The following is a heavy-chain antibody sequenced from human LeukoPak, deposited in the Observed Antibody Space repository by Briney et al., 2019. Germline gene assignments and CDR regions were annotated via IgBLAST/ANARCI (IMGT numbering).Heavy chain of an antibody. D-gene: IGHD6-19*01. CDR2: IGTAGDT. CDR1: GFTFSNYD. Sequence: GGSLRLSCAASGFTFSNYDMHWVRQATRKGLEWVSAIGTAGDTYYPGSVKGRFTISRDNAKNSLYLQMNSLRAEDMALYYCAKGLYSSGWYYFDYWGQGTLVTVSS. V-gene: IGHV3-13*01. J-gene: IGHJ4*02. CDR3: AKGLYSSGWYYFDY.